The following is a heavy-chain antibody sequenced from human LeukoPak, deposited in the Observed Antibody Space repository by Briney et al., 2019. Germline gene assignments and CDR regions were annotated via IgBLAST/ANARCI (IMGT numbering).Heavy chain of an antibody. CDR3: ARGSNALTSPLYFDY. CDR1: GYTFIGYY. D-gene: IGHD4/OR15-4a*01. J-gene: IGHJ4*02. CDR2: INPNSGGT. Sequence: GASVKVSCKASGYTFIGYYMHWVRQAPGQGLEWMGWINPNSGGTNYAQKFQGRVTMTRDTSISTAYMELSRLRSDDTAVYYCARGSNALTSPLYFDYWGQGTLVTVSS. V-gene: IGHV1-2*02.